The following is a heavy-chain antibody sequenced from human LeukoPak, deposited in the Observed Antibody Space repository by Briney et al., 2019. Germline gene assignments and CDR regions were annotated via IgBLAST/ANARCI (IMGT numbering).Heavy chain of an antibody. CDR3: ARQYIDSLTGYYRGELYWFFDL. D-gene: IGHD3-9*01. CDR1: GGSISSSSYY. V-gene: IGHV4-39*01. CDR2: IYYSGST. J-gene: IGHJ2*01. Sequence: SETLSLTCTVSGGSISSSSYYWGWIRQPPGKGLEWIGCIYYSGSTYYNPSLKSRDTISVDTSKNQFSLKLSSVTAAETAVYYCARQYIDSLTGYYRGELYWFFDLWGRGTLVTVSS.